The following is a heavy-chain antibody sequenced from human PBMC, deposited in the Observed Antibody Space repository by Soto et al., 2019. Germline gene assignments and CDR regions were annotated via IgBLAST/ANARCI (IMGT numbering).Heavy chain of an antibody. CDR3: TVWGSGNDFGAA. V-gene: IGHV3-72*01. Sequence: EVPLVESGGGLVQPGGSLRLSCAASGFTFSDHYMDWVRQAPGKGLEWVGRSKNKADSYTTEYAASVKGRFTISRDGSKNSLCLQMNSLKTEDTAVYYCTVWGSGNDFGAAWGQGILVTVSS. J-gene: IGHJ4*02. CDR1: GFTFSDHY. D-gene: IGHD3-10*01. CDR2: SKNKADSYTT.